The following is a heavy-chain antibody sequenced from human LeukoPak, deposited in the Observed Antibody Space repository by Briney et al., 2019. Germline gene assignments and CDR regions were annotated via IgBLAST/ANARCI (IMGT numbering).Heavy chain of an antibody. D-gene: IGHD3-22*01. J-gene: IGHJ5*02. V-gene: IGHV4-39*01. CDR3: ARGSGTYYYDSGGYLNWFDP. Sequence: SETLSLTCTVSGGSISSSGYYWGWIRQPPGKGLEWIGTVYYAGSTYYNPSLKSRVTISEDTSRNQFSLKLNSVSAADTAVYYCARGSGTYYYDSGGYLNWFDPWGQGILVTVSS. CDR2: VYYAGST. CDR1: GGSISSSGYY.